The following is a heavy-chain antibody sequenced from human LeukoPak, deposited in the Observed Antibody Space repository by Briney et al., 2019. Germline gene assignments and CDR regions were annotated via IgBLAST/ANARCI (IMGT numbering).Heavy chain of an antibody. V-gene: IGHV3-48*03. D-gene: IGHD3-22*01. Sequence: PGGSLRLSCAASGFTFSSYEMNWVRQAPGKGLEWVSYISSSGSTIYYADSVKGRFTISRDNAKNSLYLQMNSLRVEDTAVYYCARDQYYYDSSGYYPLGMDVGGKGTTVTVSS. CDR1: GFTFSSYE. CDR3: ARDQYYYDSSGYYPLGMDV. J-gene: IGHJ6*03. CDR2: ISSSGSTI.